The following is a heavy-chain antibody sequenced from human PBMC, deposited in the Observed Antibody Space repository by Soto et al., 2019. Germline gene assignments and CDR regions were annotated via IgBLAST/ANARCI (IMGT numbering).Heavy chain of an antibody. CDR2: INPSGGST. V-gene: IGHV1-46*01. J-gene: IGHJ3*02. Sequence: GASVKVSCKASGYTFTSYYMHWVRQAPGQGLEWMGIINPSGGSTSYAQKFQGRATMTRDTSTSTVYMELSSLRSEDTAVYYCLVFFGAFDIWGQGTMVTVSS. D-gene: IGHD3-3*01. CDR3: LVFFGAFDI. CDR1: GYTFTSYY.